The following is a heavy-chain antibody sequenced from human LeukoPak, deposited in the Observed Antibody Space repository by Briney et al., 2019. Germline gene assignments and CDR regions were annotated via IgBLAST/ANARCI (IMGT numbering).Heavy chain of an antibody. D-gene: IGHD5-18*01. J-gene: IGHJ6*03. CDR2: MNPNSGNT. CDR3: ARCGYSYGDYYYHYYYMDV. V-gene: IGHV1-8*01. CDR1: GYTFTSYD. Sequence: GASVKVSCKASGYTFTSYDINWVRQATGQGLEWMGWMNPNSGNTGYAQKFQGRVTMTRNTSISTAYMELSSLRSEDTAVYYCARCGYSYGDYYYHYYYMDVWGKGTTVTVSS.